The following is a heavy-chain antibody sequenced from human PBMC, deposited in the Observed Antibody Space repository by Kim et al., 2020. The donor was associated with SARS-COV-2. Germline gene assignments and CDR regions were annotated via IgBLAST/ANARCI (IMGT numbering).Heavy chain of an antibody. J-gene: IGHJ2*01. D-gene: IGHD3-10*01. CDR2: INHSGST. CDR1: GGSFSGYY. V-gene: IGHV4-34*01. CDR3: ARRWYYYGSGSSDKAWYFDL. Sequence: SETLSLTCAVYGGSFSGYYWSWIRQPPGKGLEWIGEINHSGSTNYNPSLKSRVTISVDTSKNQFSLKLSSVTAADTAVYYCARRWYYYGSGSSDKAWYFDLWGRGTLVTVSS.